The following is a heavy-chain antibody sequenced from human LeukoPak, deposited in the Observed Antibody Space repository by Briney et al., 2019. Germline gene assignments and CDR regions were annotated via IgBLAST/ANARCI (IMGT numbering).Heavy chain of an antibody. J-gene: IGHJ4*02. CDR1: DYTFTNYD. CDR2: INPNSGGT. Sequence: ASVKVSCKASDYTFTNYDISWVRQAPGQGLEWMGWINPNSGGTNYAQKFQGRVTMTRDTSISTAYMELSRLRSDDTAVYYCARENWGLDYWGQGTLVTVSS. CDR3: ARENWGLDY. V-gene: IGHV1-2*02. D-gene: IGHD7-27*01.